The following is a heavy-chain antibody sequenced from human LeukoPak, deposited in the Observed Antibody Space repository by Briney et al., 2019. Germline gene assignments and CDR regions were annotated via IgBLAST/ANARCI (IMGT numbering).Heavy chain of an antibody. Sequence: TGGSLRLSCAPSGFTFTDYSMSWVRQAPGKGLEWVASISTVSTYTFYGDSVKGRFTISRDNAKNSLYLQMSYLTAEDTAVYYCARDGSGISLYYYMDVWGKGTTVTVSS. CDR3: ARDGSGISLYYYMDV. V-gene: IGHV3-21*06. D-gene: IGHD6-25*01. CDR2: ISTVSTYT. J-gene: IGHJ6*03. CDR1: GFTFTDYS.